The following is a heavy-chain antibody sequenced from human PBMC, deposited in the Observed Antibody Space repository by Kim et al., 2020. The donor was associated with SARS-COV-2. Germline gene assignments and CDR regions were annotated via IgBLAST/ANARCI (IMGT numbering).Heavy chain of an antibody. V-gene: IGHV3-23*01. CDR2: ISGSGGST. J-gene: IGHJ4*02. D-gene: IGHD5-18*01. Sequence: GGSLRLSCAASGFTFSSYAMSWVRQAPGKGLEWVSAISGSGGSTYYADSVKGRFTISRDNSKNTLYLQMNSLRAEDTAVYYCLNDVDTAMVTLGGPHVFDYWGQGTLVTVSS. CDR3: LNDVDTAMVTLGGPHVFDY. CDR1: GFTFSSYA.